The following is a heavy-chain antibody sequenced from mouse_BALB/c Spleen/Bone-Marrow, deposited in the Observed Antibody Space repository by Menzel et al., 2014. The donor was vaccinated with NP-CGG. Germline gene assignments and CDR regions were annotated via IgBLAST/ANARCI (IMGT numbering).Heavy chain of an antibody. Sequence: EVQRVESGPGLVKPSQSLSLTCTVTGYSITSDYAWNWIRQFPGNKLEWMGYIGYSGSTSYNLSLKSRISITRDTSKNQFFLQLNSVTTEDTATYYCARGRDYFDYWGQGTTLTVSS. CDR3: ARGRDYFDY. J-gene: IGHJ2*01. CDR2: IGYSGST. CDR1: GYSITSDYA. V-gene: IGHV3-2*02.